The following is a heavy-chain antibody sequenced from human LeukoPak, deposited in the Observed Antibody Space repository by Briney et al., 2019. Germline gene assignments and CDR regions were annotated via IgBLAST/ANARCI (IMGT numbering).Heavy chain of an antibody. CDR1: GGSISSYY. CDR3: ARVGYCSSTSCYTGGYYFDY. D-gene: IGHD2-2*02. CDR2: IYYSGST. J-gene: IGHJ4*02. Sequence: PSETLSLTCTVSGGSISSYYWSWIRQPPGKGLEWIGYIYYSGSTNYNPSLKSRVTISVDTSKNQFSLKLSSVTAADTAVYYCARVGYCSSTSCYTGGYYFDYWGQGTLVTVSS. V-gene: IGHV4-59*08.